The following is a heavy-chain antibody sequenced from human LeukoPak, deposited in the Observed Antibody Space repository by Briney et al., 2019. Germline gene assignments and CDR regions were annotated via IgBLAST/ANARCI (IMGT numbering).Heavy chain of an antibody. Sequence: GRSLRLSCAASGFPFSSYAMHWVRQAPGKGLEWVAVISYDGSNKYYADSVKGRFTISRDNSKNTLYLQMNSLRAEDTAVYYCARDLANYYYYGMDVWGKGTTVTVSS. CDR2: ISYDGSNK. V-gene: IGHV3-30*04. CDR1: GFPFSSYA. J-gene: IGHJ6*04. CDR3: ARDLANYYYYGMDV.